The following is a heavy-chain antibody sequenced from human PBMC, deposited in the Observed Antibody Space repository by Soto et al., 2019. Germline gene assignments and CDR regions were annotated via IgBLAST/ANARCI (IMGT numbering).Heavy chain of an antibody. V-gene: IGHV4-59*01. CDR2: IYYSGST. D-gene: IGHD3-16*01. CDR1: GGSISSYY. CDR3: AGGVGDDFDY. Sequence: SETLSLTCTVSGGSISSYYWSWIRQPPGKGLEWIGYIYYSGSTNYNPSLKSRVTISVDTSKNQFSLKLSSVTAADTAVYYCAGGVGDDFDYWGQGTLVTVSS. J-gene: IGHJ4*02.